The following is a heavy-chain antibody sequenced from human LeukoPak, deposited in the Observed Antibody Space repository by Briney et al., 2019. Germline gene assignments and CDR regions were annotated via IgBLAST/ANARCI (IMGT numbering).Heavy chain of an antibody. CDR1: GYMFTSYG. CDR3: ARDGDYFEKKWLVQGGLDNWFDP. V-gene: IGHV1-18*04. J-gene: IGHJ5*02. Sequence: GASVKVSCKASGYMFTSYGISWVRQVLGQGLEWMGWISGYSGKTEYAQKFQGRVTMTTDTSTSTAYMELRSLRSDDTAVYYCARDGDYFEKKWLVQGGLDNWFDPWGQGTLVTVSS. D-gene: IGHD6-19*01. CDR2: ISGYSGKT.